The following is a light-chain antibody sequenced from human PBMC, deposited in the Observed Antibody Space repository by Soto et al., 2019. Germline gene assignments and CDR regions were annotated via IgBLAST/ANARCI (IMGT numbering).Light chain of an antibody. J-gene: IGLJ3*02. CDR1: SSNIGAGYD. CDR2: GNS. Sequence: QSVLTQPPSVSGAPGQRGTISCTGSSSNIGAGYDVHWYQQLPGTAPKLLIYGNSNRPSGVPDRFSGSKSGTSASPAITGLQAEDGADYYRQSYDSSLSGWVFGGGTTLTVL. V-gene: IGLV1-40*01. CDR3: QSYDSSLSGWV.